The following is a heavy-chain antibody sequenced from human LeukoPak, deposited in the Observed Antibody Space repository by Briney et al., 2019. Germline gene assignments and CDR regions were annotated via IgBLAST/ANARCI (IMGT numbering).Heavy chain of an antibody. CDR1: GGSISSSKYY. CDR2: IYYSGTT. V-gene: IGHV4-39*07. J-gene: IGHJ4*02. Sequence: PSETLSLTCTVSGGSISSSKYYWAWIRQPPGKGLEWVASIYYSGTTYYDPSLKSRLTISTDTSNNEFSLKLTSVTATDTAVYYCASGPGGSAFFNWGQGTLVTVSS. CDR3: ASGPGGSAFFN. D-gene: IGHD4-23*01.